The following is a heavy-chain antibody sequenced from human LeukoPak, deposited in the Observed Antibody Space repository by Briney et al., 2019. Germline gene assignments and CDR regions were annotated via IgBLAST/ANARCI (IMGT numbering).Heavy chain of an antibody. Sequence: SQTLSLTCAISGDSVSSNSVTWNWIRQSPSRGLEWPGRTYYRSTWYNDYAVSVRGRITVNPDTSKNQFSLHLNSVTPEDTAVYYCARRLTQYDCFDPWGQGILVTVSS. V-gene: IGHV6-1*01. CDR3: ARRLTQYDCFDP. CDR1: GDSVSSNSVT. CDR2: TYYRSTWYN. D-gene: IGHD2-2*01. J-gene: IGHJ5*02.